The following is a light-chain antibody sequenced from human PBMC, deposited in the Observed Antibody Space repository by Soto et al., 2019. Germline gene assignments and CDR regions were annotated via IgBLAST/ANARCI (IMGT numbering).Light chain of an antibody. V-gene: IGLV1-44*01. J-gene: IGLJ1*01. CDR2: SNN. CDR1: SSNIGSNT. CDR3: AARDDSLNGYV. Sequence: QSVLTQPPSASGTPGQRVTISCSGSSSNIGSNTVNWYQQLPGTAPKLLIYSNNQRPSGVPDRFSGSKSGTSASLAISGLQSEDEADYYGAARDDSLNGYVFGTGTKVTVL.